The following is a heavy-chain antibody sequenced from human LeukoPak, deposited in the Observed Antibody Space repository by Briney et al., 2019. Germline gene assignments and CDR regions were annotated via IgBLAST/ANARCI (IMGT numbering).Heavy chain of an antibody. Sequence: PGGSLRLSCAASGCTFSDYYMSWIRQAPGKGLEWVSYISSSSSTLSYADSVKGRFTISRDNAKNSLFLQMNSLRAEDTAVYYCVRDVTGWPNWFDSWGQGTLVTVSS. J-gene: IGHJ5*01. D-gene: IGHD2-21*02. CDR2: ISSSSSTL. CDR1: GCTFSDYY. V-gene: IGHV3-11*01. CDR3: VRDVTGWPNWFDS.